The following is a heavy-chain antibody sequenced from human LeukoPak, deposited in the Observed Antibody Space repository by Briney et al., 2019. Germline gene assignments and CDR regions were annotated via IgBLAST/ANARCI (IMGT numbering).Heavy chain of an antibody. V-gene: IGHV4-34*01. CDR1: GGSLSDYY. Sequence: SETLSLTCAVYGGSLSDYYWSWIRQPPGKGLEWIGEINHSGSTNYNPSLKSRVTISLDTSKSQFSMKLSSVTAADTVVYYCASQVRLERRYYYYYMDVWDKGTTVTVSS. J-gene: IGHJ6*03. CDR2: INHSGST. CDR3: ASQVRLERRYYYYYMDV. D-gene: IGHD1-1*01.